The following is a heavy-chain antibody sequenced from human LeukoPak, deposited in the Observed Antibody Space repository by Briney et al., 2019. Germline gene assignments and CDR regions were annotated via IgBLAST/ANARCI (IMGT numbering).Heavy chain of an antibody. CDR2: INPSGGST. V-gene: IGHV1-46*01. Sequence: GASVKVYCKASGYSFSSYYMHWVRQAPGQGLEWMGIINPSGGSTTYAQKFRDRVTMTRDTSTTTVYMELSSLKSEDTAVYYCARPSGDILTGYYGLWGQGTLVTVSS. J-gene: IGHJ4*02. D-gene: IGHD3-9*01. CDR1: GYSFSSYY. CDR3: ARPSGDILTGYYGL.